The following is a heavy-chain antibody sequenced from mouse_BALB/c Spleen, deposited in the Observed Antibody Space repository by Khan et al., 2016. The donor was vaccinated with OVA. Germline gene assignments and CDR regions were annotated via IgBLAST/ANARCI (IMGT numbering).Heavy chain of an antibody. Sequence: EVELVEFGGGLVQPGGSRKLSCAASGFTFSSFGMFWIRQAPEKGLEWVAYISSGSSTFYYADTVKGRFTISRDNPKNTLFLQMTSLRSEDTAMYYCARILGIYAMDYWGQGTSVTVSS. D-gene: IGHD1-1*02. CDR3: ARILGIYAMDY. J-gene: IGHJ4*01. CDR2: ISSGSSTF. V-gene: IGHV5-17*02. CDR1: GFTFSSFG.